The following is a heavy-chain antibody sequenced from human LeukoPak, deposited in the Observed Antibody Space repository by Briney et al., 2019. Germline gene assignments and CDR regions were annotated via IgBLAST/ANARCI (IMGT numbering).Heavy chain of an antibody. CDR1: GGTFSSYT. V-gene: IGHV1-69*02. J-gene: IGHJ6*04. D-gene: IGHD4-11*01. CDR2: IIPILGVA. Sequence: SVKVSCKASGGTFSSYTISWVRQAPGQGLEWMGRIIPILGVANYAQKFQGRVTITADKSTSTAYMELSSLRSEDTAVYYCARSHLRALTRQMDVWGKGTTVTVSS. CDR3: ARSHLRALTRQMDV.